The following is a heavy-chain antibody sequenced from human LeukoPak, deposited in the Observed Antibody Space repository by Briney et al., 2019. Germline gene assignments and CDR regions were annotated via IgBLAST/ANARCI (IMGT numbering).Heavy chain of an antibody. CDR1: GDSISSSGYS. CDR3: ARSHAAAGTSWLDP. J-gene: IGHJ5*02. Sequence: PSETLSLTCDVSGDSISSSGYSWSWIRQPPGKGLEWIAYISYGGHTYYSPSLKSRLTISVDTSKNQVSLKLSSVTAADTAVYYCARSHAAAGTSWLDPWGQGALVTVSS. D-gene: IGHD6-13*01. CDR2: ISYGGHT. V-gene: IGHV4-30-4*07.